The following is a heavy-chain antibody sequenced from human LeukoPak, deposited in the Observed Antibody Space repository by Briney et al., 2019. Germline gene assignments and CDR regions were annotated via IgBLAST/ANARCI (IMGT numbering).Heavy chain of an antibody. J-gene: IGHJ4*02. D-gene: IGHD3-22*01. Sequence: GGSLRLSCGASGFSFSSAWMSWVRQAPGQGLEWVGRIKSKSDGGAIDYAAPVKGRFSTSRDDSKNTLYLQMNSLKTEDTAVYYCAIDDYYDRSGTMEADYFDYRGQGTLVTVSP. CDR3: AIDDYYDRSGTMEADYFDY. CDR2: IKSKSDGGAI. CDR1: GFSFSSAW. V-gene: IGHV3-15*01.